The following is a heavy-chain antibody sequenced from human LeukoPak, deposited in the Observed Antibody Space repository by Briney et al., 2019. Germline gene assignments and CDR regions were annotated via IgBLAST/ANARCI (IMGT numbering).Heavy chain of an antibody. D-gene: IGHD1-14*01. CDR3: ARRGSGASLEYYFDL. J-gene: IGHJ2*01. CDR2: IYYSGNT. V-gene: IGHV4-59*08. Sequence: SSETLSLTCTASGGSISSYYWSWIRQPPGKGLEYIGYIYYSGNTNSNPSLNSRVTISVDTSKNQFSLKLSSVTAADTAVYYCARRGSGASLEYYFDLWGRGTLVTVSS. CDR1: GGSISSYY.